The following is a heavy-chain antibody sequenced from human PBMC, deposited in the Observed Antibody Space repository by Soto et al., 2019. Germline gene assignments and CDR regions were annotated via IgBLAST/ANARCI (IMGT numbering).Heavy chain of an antibody. Sequence: EVQLVESGGGLVLPGWSLRLSCVASGFTFSRYWMHWVRQAPGKGLVWVSRISSYGSDTHYADSVKGRFTISRDNAKNTLYLQMNSLRADDTAVYYCASNYAYAEGYYWYGIDVWGQGTTVTVSS. J-gene: IGHJ6*02. CDR1: GFTFSRYW. CDR2: ISSYGSDT. D-gene: IGHD3-16*01. CDR3: ASNYAYAEGYYWYGIDV. V-gene: IGHV3-74*01.